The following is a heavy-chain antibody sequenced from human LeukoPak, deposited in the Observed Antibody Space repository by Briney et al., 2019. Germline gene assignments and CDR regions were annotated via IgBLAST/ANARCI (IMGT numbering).Heavy chain of an antibody. CDR2: INSDGSST. Sequence: GGSLRLSCAAFGFTVSSHYMTWVHQAPGKGLEWVSGINSDGSSTTYGDSVKGRFTISRDNAKNTLYLQMNSLRAEDTAVYYCTREAASSVNLDYWGQGTLVTVSS. V-gene: IGHV3-74*01. D-gene: IGHD4-11*01. CDR3: TREAASSVNLDY. J-gene: IGHJ4*02. CDR1: GFTVSSHY.